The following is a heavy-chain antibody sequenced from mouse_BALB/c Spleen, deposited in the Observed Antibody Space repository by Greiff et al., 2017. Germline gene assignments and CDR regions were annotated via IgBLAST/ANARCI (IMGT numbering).Heavy chain of an antibody. CDR3: ARERYGNYPFDY. D-gene: IGHD2-1*01. Sequence: EVKLVESGGGLVQPGGSRKLSCAASGFTFSSFGMHWVRQAPEKGLEWVAYISSGSSTIYYADTVKGRFTISRDNPKNTLFLQMTSLRSEDTAMYYCARERYGNYPFDYWGQGTTLTVSS. CDR2: ISSGSSTI. CDR1: GFTFSSFG. V-gene: IGHV5-17*02. J-gene: IGHJ2*01.